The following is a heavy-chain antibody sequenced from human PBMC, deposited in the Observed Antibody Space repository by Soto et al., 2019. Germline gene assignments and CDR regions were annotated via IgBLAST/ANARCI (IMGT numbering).Heavy chain of an antibody. J-gene: IGHJ4*02. Sequence: SETLSLTCTVSGGSISSSSYYWGWIRQPPGKGLEWIGSIYYSGSTYYNPSLKSRVTISVDTSKNQFSLKLSSVTAADTAVYYCARGTTVRDLDYWGQGTLVTVSS. CDR2: IYYSGST. CDR3: ARGTTVRDLDY. D-gene: IGHD4-17*01. CDR1: GGSISSSSYY. V-gene: IGHV4-39*01.